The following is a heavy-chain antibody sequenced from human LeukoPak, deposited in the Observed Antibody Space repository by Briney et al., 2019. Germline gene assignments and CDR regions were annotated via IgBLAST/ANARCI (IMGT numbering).Heavy chain of an antibody. CDR1: GFSVSRNY. J-gene: IGHJ4*02. V-gene: IGHV3-53*01. CDR3: ARDSYYGSGSYYRYTFDY. D-gene: IGHD3-10*01. Sequence: GGSLRLSCAASGFSVSRNYMSWVRQAPGKGLEWVSVFYSGGSTYYADSVKGRFTISRDNSKNTLYLQMNSLRAEGTAVYYCARDSYYGSGSYYRYTFDYWGQGTLVTVSS. CDR2: FYSGGST.